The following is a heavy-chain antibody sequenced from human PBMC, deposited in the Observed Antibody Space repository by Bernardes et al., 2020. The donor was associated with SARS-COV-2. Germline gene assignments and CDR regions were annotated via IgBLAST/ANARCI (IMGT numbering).Heavy chain of an antibody. CDR2: ISAIGGST. D-gene: IGHD6-6*01. Sequence: GGSLRLSCVASGFTFSKNAMTWVRQVPGKGLEWVSAISAIGGSTYYAESVKGRFTISRDNSRNTLYLEMNSLRAEDTAVYYCSKNAKYSSSSMEDWGQGTTVTVS. V-gene: IGHV3-23*01. J-gene: IGHJ6*02. CDR1: GFTFSKNA. CDR3: SKNAKYSSSSMED.